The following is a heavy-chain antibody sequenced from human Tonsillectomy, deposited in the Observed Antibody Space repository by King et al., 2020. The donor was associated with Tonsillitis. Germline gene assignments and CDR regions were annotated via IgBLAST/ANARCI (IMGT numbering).Heavy chain of an antibody. J-gene: IGHJ5*02. D-gene: IGHD3-10*01. CDR3: ARHYSYYGSGSPDNWFDP. CDR1: GGSINNYY. CDR2: IYYSGST. Sequence: VQLQESGPGLVKPSETLSLTCTVSGGSINNYYWSWIRQPPGKGLEWIGYIYYSGSTNYNPSLKSRVTISVDTSKNQFFLKLSSVTAADTAVYYCARHYSYYGSGSPDNWFDPWGQGTLVTVSS. V-gene: IGHV4-59*08.